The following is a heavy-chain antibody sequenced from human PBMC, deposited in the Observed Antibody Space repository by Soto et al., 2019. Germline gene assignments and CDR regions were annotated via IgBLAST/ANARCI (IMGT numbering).Heavy chain of an antibody. CDR2: IYSGGST. CDR1: GVTVSSNY. D-gene: IGHD5-18*01. Sequence: EVQLVESGGGLVQPGGSLRLSCAASGVTVSSNYMSWVRQAPGNGLEWVSVIYSGGSTYYADSVKGRFTISRDNSKNPLYLQMNSLRGGDTAVYYCARHGYNYGGGSFDYWGQGTLVTVSS. CDR3: ARHGYNYGGGSFDY. V-gene: IGHV3-66*04. J-gene: IGHJ4*02.